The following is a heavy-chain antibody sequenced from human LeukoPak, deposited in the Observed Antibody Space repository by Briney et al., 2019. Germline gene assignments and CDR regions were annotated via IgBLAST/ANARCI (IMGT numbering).Heavy chain of an antibody. Sequence: ASVKVSCKASGYTFTSYYMHWVRQAPGQGLEWMGIINPSGGSTSYAQKFQGRVTMTRDMSTSTVYMELSRLRSDDTAVYYCAREVPGQNWFDPWGQGILVTVSS. CDR3: AREVPGQNWFDP. J-gene: IGHJ5*02. V-gene: IGHV1-46*01. D-gene: IGHD3-10*01. CDR2: INPSGGST. CDR1: GYTFTSYY.